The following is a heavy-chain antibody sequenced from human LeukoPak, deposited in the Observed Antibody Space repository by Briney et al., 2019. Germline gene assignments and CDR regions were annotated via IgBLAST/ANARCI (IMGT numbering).Heavy chain of an antibody. CDR3: IYDSSGYSFFDY. V-gene: IGHV3-15*07. D-gene: IGHD3-22*01. CDR2: IKSKTVGGTT. CDR1: GFTFSNAW. J-gene: IGHJ4*02. Sequence: GGSLRLSCAASGFTFSNAWMNWVRQAPGKGLEWVGRIKSKTVGGTTDYAAPVKGRFTISRDDSKNTLYLQMNSLKTEDTAVYYCIYDSSGYSFFDYWGQGTLVTVSA.